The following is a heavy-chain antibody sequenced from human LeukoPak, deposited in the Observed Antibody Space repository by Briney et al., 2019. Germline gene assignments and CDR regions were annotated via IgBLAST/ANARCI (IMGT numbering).Heavy chain of an antibody. J-gene: IGHJ4*02. CDR1: GGSFSGYY. CDR2: IYYSGST. CDR3: ARAAAGNTIDY. V-gene: IGHV4-59*08. D-gene: IGHD6-13*01. Sequence: PSETLSLTCAVYGGSFSGYYWSWIRQPPGKGLEWIGYIYYSGSTNYNPSLKSRVTISVDTSKNQFSLKLSSVTAADTAVYYCARAAAGNTIDYWGQGTLVTVSS.